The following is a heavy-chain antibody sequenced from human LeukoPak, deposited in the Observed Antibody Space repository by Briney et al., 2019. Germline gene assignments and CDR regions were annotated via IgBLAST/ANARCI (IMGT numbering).Heavy chain of an antibody. CDR2: INPNSGGT. Sequence: GASVKVSCKASGYTFTGYYMHWVRQAPGQGLEWMGRINPNSGGTNYAQKFQGRVTMTRDTSISTAYMELSRLRSDDTAVYYCARETKHNWNYEDWGQGTLVTVSS. V-gene: IGHV1-2*06. CDR3: ARETKHNWNYED. CDR1: GYTFTGYY. D-gene: IGHD1-7*01. J-gene: IGHJ4*02.